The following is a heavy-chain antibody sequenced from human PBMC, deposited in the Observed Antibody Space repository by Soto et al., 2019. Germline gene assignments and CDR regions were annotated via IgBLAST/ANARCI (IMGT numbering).Heavy chain of an antibody. V-gene: IGHV3-23*01. J-gene: IGHJ4*02. CDR2: ISGSGGST. Sequence: EVQLLESGGGLVQPGGSLRLSCAASGFTFSSYAMSWVRQAPGKGLEWVSAISGSGGSTYYADSVKGRFTISRANYKNTLYLQMNSLRAEDTAVYYCATRRAVGATTAVDYWGQGTLVTVSS. CDR1: GFTFSSYA. CDR3: ATRRAVGATTAVDY. D-gene: IGHD1-26*01.